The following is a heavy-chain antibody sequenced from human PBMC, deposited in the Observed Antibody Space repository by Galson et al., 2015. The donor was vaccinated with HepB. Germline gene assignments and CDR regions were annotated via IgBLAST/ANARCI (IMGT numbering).Heavy chain of an antibody. Sequence: SLRLSCAASGFTFSYYGIHWVRQAPGKGLEWVSVIWYHGSDQYYADSVTGRFTVSRDQSKNTVYLQMNSLRDEDTGLYFCARDGDSIGHYATSDCWGQGTLVTVSS. J-gene: IGHJ4*02. CDR2: IWYHGSDQ. D-gene: IGHD3-22*01. CDR3: ARDGDSIGHYATSDC. V-gene: IGHV3-33*01. CDR1: GFTFSYYG.